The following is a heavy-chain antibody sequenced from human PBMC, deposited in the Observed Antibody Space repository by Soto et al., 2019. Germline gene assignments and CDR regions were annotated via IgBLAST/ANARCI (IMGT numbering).Heavy chain of an antibody. CDR3: ARDGITPLTGYSSGWYPGY. D-gene: IGHD6-19*01. J-gene: IGHJ4*02. CDR1: GFTFSSYG. CDR2: IWYDGSNK. V-gene: IGHV3-33*01. Sequence: QVQLVESGGGVVQPGRSLRLSCAASGFTFSSYGMHWVRQAPGKGLEWVAVIWYDGSNKYYADSVKGRFTISRDNSKNTLYLQMNSLRAEDTAAYYCARDGITPLTGYSSGWYPGYWGQGTLVTVSS.